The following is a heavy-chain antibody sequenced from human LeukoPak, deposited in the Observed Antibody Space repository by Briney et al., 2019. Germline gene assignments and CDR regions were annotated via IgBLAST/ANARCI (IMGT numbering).Heavy chain of an antibody. D-gene: IGHD6-13*01. Sequence: GASVKVSCKASGYTFTSYGISWVRQAPGQGLEWMGWISAYNGNTNYAQKLQGRVTMTTDTSTSTAYMELRSLRSDDTAVYYCARVPGLSAAAGTPTYWYFDLWGRRTLVTVSS. CDR2: ISAYNGNT. CDR1: GYTFTSYG. J-gene: IGHJ2*01. V-gene: IGHV1-18*01. CDR3: ARVPGLSAAAGTPTYWYFDL.